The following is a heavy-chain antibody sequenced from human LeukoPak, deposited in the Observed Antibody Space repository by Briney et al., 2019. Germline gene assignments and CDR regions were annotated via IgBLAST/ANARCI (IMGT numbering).Heavy chain of an antibody. CDR3: AGTGVTFDY. V-gene: IGHV4-30-2*01. CDR1: GASVSGGGNS. J-gene: IGHJ4*02. CDR2: FSHTGST. D-gene: IGHD4-23*01. Sequence: PSETLSLTCAVSGASVSGGGNSWSWIRQPPGKGLEWIGWFSHTGSTYYNPSLKSRVTISVDRSNNQFSLKLRPMTAADTAVYYYAGTGVTFDYWGQGTLVIVSS.